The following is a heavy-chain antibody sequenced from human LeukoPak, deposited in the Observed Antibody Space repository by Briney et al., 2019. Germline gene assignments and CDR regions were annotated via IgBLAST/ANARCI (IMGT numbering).Heavy chain of an antibody. V-gene: IGHV3-9*01. Sequence: GGSLRLSCAASGFTFDDYAMHWVRQAPGKGLEWVSGISWNSGSIGYADSVKGRFTISRDNAKNSLYLQMNSLRAEDTALYYCAKGNYFFDYWGQGTLVTVSS. CDR2: ISWNSGSI. J-gene: IGHJ4*02. CDR1: GFTFDDYA. CDR3: AKGNYFFDY.